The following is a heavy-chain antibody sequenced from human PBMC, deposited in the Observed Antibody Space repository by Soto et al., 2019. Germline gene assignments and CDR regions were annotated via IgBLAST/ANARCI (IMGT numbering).Heavy chain of an antibody. V-gene: IGHV1-18*01. CDR1: GYTFTSCG. Sequence: VASVKVSCKASGYTFTSCGISWVRQAPGQGLEWMGWISAYNGNTNYAQKLQGRVTMTTDTSTSTAYMELRSLRSDDTAVYYCARDRTKQWLVRGPDFDYWGQGTLVTVSS. CDR2: ISAYNGNT. J-gene: IGHJ4*02. D-gene: IGHD6-19*01. CDR3: ARDRTKQWLVRGPDFDY.